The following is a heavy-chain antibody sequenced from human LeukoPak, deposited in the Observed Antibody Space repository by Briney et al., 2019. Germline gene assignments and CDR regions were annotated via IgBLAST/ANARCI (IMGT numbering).Heavy chain of an antibody. CDR1: GGSISSYY. V-gene: IGHV4-4*09. J-gene: IGHJ5*02. CDR2: IYTSGST. Sequence: SETLSPTCTVSGGSISSYYWSWIRQPPGKGLEWIGYIYTSGSTNYNPSLKSRVTISVDTSKNQFSLKLSSVTAADTAVYYCARQRGMHPDTSDWFDPWGQGTLVTVSS. CDR3: ARQRGMHPDTSDWFDP.